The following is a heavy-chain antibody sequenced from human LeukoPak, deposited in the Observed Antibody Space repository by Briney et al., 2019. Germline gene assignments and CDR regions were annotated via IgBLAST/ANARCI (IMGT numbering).Heavy chain of an antibody. CDR2: ISTGGDT. D-gene: IGHD3-3*01. Sequence: GGSLRLSCAASDFTVSSNYMSWVRQAPGKGLEWVSVISTGGDTYYADSVKGRFTISRDNSKNTLFLQMNSLRVEDTAPYYCAKSVAIYFYYGLDVWGQGTTVTVSS. CDR1: DFTVSSNY. V-gene: IGHV3-53*01. J-gene: IGHJ6*02. CDR3: AKSVAIYFYYGLDV.